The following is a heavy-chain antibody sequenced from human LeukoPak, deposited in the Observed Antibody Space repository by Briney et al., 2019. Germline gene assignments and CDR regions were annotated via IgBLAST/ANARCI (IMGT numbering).Heavy chain of an antibody. J-gene: IGHJ4*02. CDR3: TGSLGYCSGGSCYGPDY. V-gene: IGHV3-73*01. D-gene: IGHD2-15*01. CDR1: GFTFSGSA. CDR2: IRGKANGDAT. Sequence: GGSLRLSCAASGFTFSGSAMHWVRQASGKGLEWVGRIRGKANGDATAYAASVKGRFTISRDDSKNTAYLQMNSLKTEDTAVYYCTGSLGYCSGGSCYGPDYWGQGALVTVSS.